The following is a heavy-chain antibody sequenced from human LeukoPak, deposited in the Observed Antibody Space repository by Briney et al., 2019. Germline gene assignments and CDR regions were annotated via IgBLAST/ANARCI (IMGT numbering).Heavy chain of an antibody. CDR3: AGDRWRGAPDYFDC. Sequence: GGSLRLSCVASGFKFSDYGMHWVRQAPGKGLEWVAVVSKDTVTKFYRDSVKGRFTVSTDSSKNTVYLQMTGLRSEDTAVYYCAGDRWRGAPDYFDCWGQGTLVTVSS. CDR1: GFKFSDYG. D-gene: IGHD1-26*01. CDR2: VSKDTVTK. V-gene: IGHV3-30*03. J-gene: IGHJ4*02.